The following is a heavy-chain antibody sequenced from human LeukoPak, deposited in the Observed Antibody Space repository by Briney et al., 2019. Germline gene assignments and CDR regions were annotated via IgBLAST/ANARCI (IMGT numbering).Heavy chain of an antibody. J-gene: IGHJ4*02. Sequence: PGGSLRLSCEASGFTLSTYRMHWVRQAPGKGLEWVAVISYDGSNKYYADSVKGRFTISRDNSKNTLYLQMNSLRAEDTAVYYCAKDGSSFPDYWGQGTLVTVSS. V-gene: IGHV3-30*18. CDR2: ISYDGSNK. CDR3: AKDGSSFPDY. CDR1: GFTLSTYR. D-gene: IGHD6-13*01.